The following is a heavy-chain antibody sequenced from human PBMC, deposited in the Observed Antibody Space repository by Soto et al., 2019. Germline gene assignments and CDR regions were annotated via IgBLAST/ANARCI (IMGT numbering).Heavy chain of an antibody. Sequence: TSETLSLTCPVSGGSISSGDYYWSWIRQPPGKGLEWIGYIYYSGSTYYNPSLKSRVTISVDTSKNQFSLKLSSVTAADTAVYYCARWLGYGPHFDYWGQGTLVTVSS. V-gene: IGHV4-30-4*01. J-gene: IGHJ4*02. CDR2: IYYSGST. D-gene: IGHD5-12*01. CDR1: GGSISSGDYY. CDR3: ARWLGYGPHFDY.